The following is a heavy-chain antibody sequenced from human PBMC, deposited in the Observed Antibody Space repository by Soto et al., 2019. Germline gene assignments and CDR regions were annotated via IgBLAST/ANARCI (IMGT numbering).Heavy chain of an antibody. CDR1: GYTFTSYA. J-gene: IGHJ6*04. CDR3: ARDSIMVAAAGTTYYYGMDV. CDR2: INAGNGNT. D-gene: IGHD6-13*01. Sequence: VKVSCKASGYTFTSYAMHWVRQAPGQRLEWMGWINAGNGNTKYSQKFQGRVTITRDTSASTAYMELSSLRSEDTAVYYCARDSIMVAAAGTTYYYGMDVWGKGTTVTVSS. V-gene: IGHV1-3*01.